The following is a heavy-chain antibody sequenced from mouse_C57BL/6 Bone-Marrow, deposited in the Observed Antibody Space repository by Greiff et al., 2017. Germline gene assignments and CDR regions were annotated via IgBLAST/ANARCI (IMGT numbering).Heavy chain of an antibody. CDR3: TKVKGNYFDY. CDR1: GFTFSSYA. D-gene: IGHD2-2*01. J-gene: IGHJ2*01. Sequence: EVQGVESGEGLVKPGGSLKLSCAASGFTFSSYAMSWVRQTPEKRLEWVAYISSGGDYIYYADTVKGRFTSSRDNARNTLYLQMSSLKSEDTAMYYCTKVKGNYFDYWGQGTTLTVSS. CDR2: ISSGGDYI. V-gene: IGHV5-9-1*02.